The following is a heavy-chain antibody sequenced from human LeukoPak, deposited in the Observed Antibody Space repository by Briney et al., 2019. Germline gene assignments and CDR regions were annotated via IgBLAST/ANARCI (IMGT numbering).Heavy chain of an antibody. CDR3: AKSTKYYDSSGYYYEASYYFDY. Sequence: QSGGSLRLSCAASGFTFDDYGMSWVRQAPGKGLEWVSGINWNGGSTGYADSVKGRFTISRDNAKNSLYLQMNSLRAEDTALYYCAKSTKYYDSSGYYYEASYYFDYWGRGTLVTVSS. CDR2: INWNGGST. CDR1: GFTFDDYG. D-gene: IGHD3-22*01. V-gene: IGHV3-20*04. J-gene: IGHJ4*02.